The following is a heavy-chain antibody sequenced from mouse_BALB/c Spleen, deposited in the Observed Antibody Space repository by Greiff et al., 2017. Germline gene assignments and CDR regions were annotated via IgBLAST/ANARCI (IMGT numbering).Heavy chain of an antibody. CDR3: AKWEDYYAMDY. V-gene: IGHV1S56*01. J-gene: IGHJ4*01. D-gene: IGHD4-1*01. Sequence: VQLQQSGPELVKPGASVRISCKASGYTFTSYYIHWVKQRPGQGLEWIGWIYPGNVYTKYNEKLKGKATLTADKSSSTAYLQLSSLTSEDSAVYFCAKWEDYYAMDYWGQGTSVTVAS. CDR2: IYPGNVYT. CDR1: GYTFTSYY.